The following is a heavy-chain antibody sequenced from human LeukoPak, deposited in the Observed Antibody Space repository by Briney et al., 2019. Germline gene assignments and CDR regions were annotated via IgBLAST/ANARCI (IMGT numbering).Heavy chain of an antibody. V-gene: IGHV1-18*01. CDR3: ARDSRRIAAAGTVWFDP. Sequence: ASVKVSCKASGYTFTSYGISWVRQAPGQGLEWMGWISAYNGNTNYAQKLQGRVTMTTDTSTSTAYMELRSLRSDDTAVYYCARDSRRIAAAGTVWFDPWGHGTLVTVSS. J-gene: IGHJ5*02. D-gene: IGHD6-13*01. CDR2: ISAYNGNT. CDR1: GYTFTSYG.